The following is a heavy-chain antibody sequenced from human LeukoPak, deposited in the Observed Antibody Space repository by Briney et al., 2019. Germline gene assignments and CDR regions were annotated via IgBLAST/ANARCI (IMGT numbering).Heavy chain of an antibody. D-gene: IGHD4-23*01. CDR2: INHSGST. CDR1: GGSFSGYY. Sequence: PSETLSRTCAVYGGSFSGYYWSWIRQPPGKGLEWIGEINHSGSTNYNPSLKSRVTISVDTSKNQFSLKLKSVTAADTAVYYCARGGGKNWYFDLWGRGTLVTVSS. J-gene: IGHJ2*01. V-gene: IGHV4-34*01. CDR3: ARGGGKNWYFDL.